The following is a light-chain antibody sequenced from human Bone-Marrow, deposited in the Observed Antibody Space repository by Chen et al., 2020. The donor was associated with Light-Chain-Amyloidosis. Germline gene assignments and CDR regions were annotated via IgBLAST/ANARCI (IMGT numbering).Light chain of an antibody. Sequence: SYVLTQPSSVSVAPGQTATIACEGNNIGSTSVHWYQQTPGQAPLLFVYDDSDRPSGIPERWSGSNSGNTATRTISRVEAGDEADYYCQVWDRSSDRPVFGGGTKLTVL. V-gene: IGLV3-21*02. CDR1: NIGSTS. CDR2: DDS. CDR3: QVWDRSSDRPV. J-gene: IGLJ3*02.